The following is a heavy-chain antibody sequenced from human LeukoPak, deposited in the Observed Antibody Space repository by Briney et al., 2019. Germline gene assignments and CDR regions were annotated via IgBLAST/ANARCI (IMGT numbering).Heavy chain of an antibody. V-gene: IGHV3-7*01. D-gene: IGHD3-10*01. CDR3: AKDSYYGSGMGAFDI. CDR2: INEDGSEK. CDR1: GFTLSSNW. J-gene: IGHJ3*02. Sequence: GGSLRLSCEASGFTLSSNWMSWVRQAPGRGLEWVANINEDGSEKYYVDSVKGRFTISRDNSKITLYLEMNSLRAEDTAVYYCAKDSYYGSGMGAFDIWGQGTMVTVSS.